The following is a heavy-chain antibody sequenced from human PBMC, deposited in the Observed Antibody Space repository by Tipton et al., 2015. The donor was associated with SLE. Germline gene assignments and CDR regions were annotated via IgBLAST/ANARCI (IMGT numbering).Heavy chain of an antibody. CDR3: ARGIVAAFFY. CDR1: GGSISSSSYY. V-gene: IGHV4-39*07. Sequence: TLSFTCTVSGGSISSSSYYWGWIRQPPGKGLEWIGEINHSGSTNYNPSLKSRVTISVDTSKKQFSLKLRSVTAADTAVYYCARGIVAAFFYWGQGTLVTVSS. CDR2: INHSGST. J-gene: IGHJ4*02. D-gene: IGHD6-6*01.